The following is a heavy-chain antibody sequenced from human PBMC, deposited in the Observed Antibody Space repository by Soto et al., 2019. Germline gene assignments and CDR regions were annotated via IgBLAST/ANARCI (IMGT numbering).Heavy chain of an antibody. CDR2: ISRGGTSK. Sequence: GGSLRLSCEGSVFIVSTHSMGWVRQAPGKGLEWVAGISRGGTSKYYADSVKGRFTISRDNSKNTLYLQMDSLRAEDTAVYYCARLPYSNLLGGLDPWGLGTLVTVSS. V-gene: IGHV3-33*08. CDR3: ARLPYSNLLGGLDP. CDR1: VFIVSTHS. D-gene: IGHD6-13*01. J-gene: IGHJ5*02.